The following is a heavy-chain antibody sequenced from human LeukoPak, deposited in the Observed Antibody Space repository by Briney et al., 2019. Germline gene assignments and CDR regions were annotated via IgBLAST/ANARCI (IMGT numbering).Heavy chain of an antibody. CDR2: IKQDGSEK. J-gene: IGHJ1*01. V-gene: IGHV3-7*01. CDR3: ARYVGYSSSWYAEYFQH. CDR1: GFTFSSYA. D-gene: IGHD6-13*01. Sequence: PGGSLRLSCAASGFTFSSYAMSWVRQAPGKGLEWVANIKQDGSEKYYVDSVKGRFTISRDNAKNSLYLQMNSLRAEDTAVYYCARYVGYSSSWYAEYFQHWGQGTLVTVSS.